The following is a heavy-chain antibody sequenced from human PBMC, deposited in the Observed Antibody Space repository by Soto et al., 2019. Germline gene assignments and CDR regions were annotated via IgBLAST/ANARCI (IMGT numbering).Heavy chain of an antibody. V-gene: IGHV4-59*01. CDR2: IYYSGST. Sequence: SETLSLTCTVSGGSISSYYWIWIRQPPGKGLEWIGYIYYSGSTNYNPSLKSRVTISVDTSKNQFSLKLSSVTAADTAVYYCAREGYYGDYVLVAYWGQGTLVTISS. CDR1: GGSISSYY. D-gene: IGHD4-17*01. CDR3: AREGYYGDYVLVAY. J-gene: IGHJ4*02.